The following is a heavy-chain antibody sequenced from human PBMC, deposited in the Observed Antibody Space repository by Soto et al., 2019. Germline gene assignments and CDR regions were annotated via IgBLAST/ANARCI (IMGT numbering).Heavy chain of an antibody. D-gene: IGHD1-26*01. J-gene: IGHJ4*02. Sequence: GGSLRLSWAASGFTFSSYAMSWVRQAPGKGLEWVSAISGSGGSTYYADSVKGRFTISRDNSKNTLYLQMNSLRAEDTAVYYCAKLGGRSRGSYSVDVDYWGQGTLVTVSS. V-gene: IGHV3-23*01. CDR1: GFTFSSYA. CDR2: ISGSGGST. CDR3: AKLGGRSRGSYSVDVDY.